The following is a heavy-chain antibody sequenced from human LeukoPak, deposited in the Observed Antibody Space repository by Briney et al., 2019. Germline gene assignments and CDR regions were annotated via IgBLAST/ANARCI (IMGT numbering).Heavy chain of an antibody. V-gene: IGHV4-4*07. D-gene: IGHD3-10*01. J-gene: IGHJ4*02. CDR3: ARGRRGLLWFGSFDY. CDR1: GGSISSHY. CDR2: IYTSGST. Sequence: SETLSLTCNVSGGSISSHYWSWIRQPAGKGLEWIGRIYTSGSTNYNPSLKSRVTMSIDASKNQFSLRLSSVTAADTAVYYCARGRRGLLWFGSFDYWGQETLVTVSS.